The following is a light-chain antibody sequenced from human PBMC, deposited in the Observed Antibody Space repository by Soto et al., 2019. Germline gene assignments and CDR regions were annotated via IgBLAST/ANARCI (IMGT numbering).Light chain of an antibody. V-gene: IGKV1-5*03. CDR1: QSISSK. CDR3: QQYSRYSFT. J-gene: IGKJ4*01. CDR2: KAS. Sequence: DIQMTQSPSTLSASVGDRDTITCRASQSISSKLAWYQQKPGKAPKVLINKASSLESGVPSRFSGSGSGTEFTLTISSLQPDDFATYYCQQYSRYSFTFGGGTKVEIK.